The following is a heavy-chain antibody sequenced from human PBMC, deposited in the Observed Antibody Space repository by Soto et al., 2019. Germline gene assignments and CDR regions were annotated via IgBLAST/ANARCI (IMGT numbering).Heavy chain of an antibody. CDR1: GGTFSSYA. Sequence: HVQLVQSGAEVKKPGSSVKVSCKASGGTFSSYAISWVRHAPGQGLEWMGGIIPIFGTANYAQKFQGRVTITADKSSSTAYMELSSLRSEDTAVYYCARDQDYYDRSGYDYWGQGTLVTVSS. V-gene: IGHV1-69*06. J-gene: IGHJ4*02. CDR2: IIPIFGTA. D-gene: IGHD3-22*01. CDR3: ARDQDYYDRSGYDY.